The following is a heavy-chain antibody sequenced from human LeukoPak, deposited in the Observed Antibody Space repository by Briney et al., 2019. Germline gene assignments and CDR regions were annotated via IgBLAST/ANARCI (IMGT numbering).Heavy chain of an antibody. J-gene: IGHJ3*02. V-gene: IGHV1-18*01. D-gene: IGHD2-15*01. CDR1: GYTFTSYG. Sequence: GASVKVSCKASGYTFTSYGISWVRQAPGQGLEWMGWISAYNGNKNYAQKLQGRVTMTTDTSTSTAYMELRSLRYDDTAVYYCARSCSGGSCYWGAFDIWGQGTMVTVSS. CDR2: ISAYNGNK. CDR3: ARSCSGGSCYWGAFDI.